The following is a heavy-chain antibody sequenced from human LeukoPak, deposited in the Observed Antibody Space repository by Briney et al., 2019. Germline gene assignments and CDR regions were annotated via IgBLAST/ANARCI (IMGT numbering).Heavy chain of an antibody. V-gene: IGHV1-8*03. Sequence: ASVKVSCKASGYTFTGYYMHWVRQAPGQGLEWMGRINPNSGNTGYAQKFQGRVTITRNTSISTAYMELSSLRSEDTAVYYCARGGVSWWRGPRVTIDFDYWGQGTLVTVSS. CDR3: ARGGVSWWRGPRVTIDFDY. D-gene: IGHD2-21*01. CDR2: INPNSGNT. CDR1: GYTFTGYY. J-gene: IGHJ4*02.